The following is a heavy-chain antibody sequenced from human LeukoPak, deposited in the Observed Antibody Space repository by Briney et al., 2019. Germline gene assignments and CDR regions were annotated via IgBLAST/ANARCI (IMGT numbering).Heavy chain of an antibody. CDR3: ARDSIVGAPFAD. CDR2: ISSSTSTI. CDR1: GFTLSSYT. Sequence: PGGSLRPSCAASGFTLSSYTTNWVSQAPGKGLEWVSYISSSTSTIYYADSVKGRFTISRDNAKSSLYLQMNSLRDEDTAVYYCARDSIVGAPFADCGQGTLVTVSS. D-gene: IGHD1-26*01. V-gene: IGHV3-48*02. J-gene: IGHJ4*02.